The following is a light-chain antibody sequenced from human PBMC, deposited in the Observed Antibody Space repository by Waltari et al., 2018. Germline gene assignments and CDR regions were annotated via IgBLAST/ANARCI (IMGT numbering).Light chain of an antibody. J-gene: IGKJ3*01. CDR3: QQRSNWPVT. CDR1: QSVGSY. Sequence: EIVLTQSPATLSLSPGERATLSCGASQSVGSYLAWYQQKPGQAPRLLIYDVSNRATGIPPRFSGSGSGTDFTLTISSLEPEDFAVYYCQQRSNWPVTFGPGTKVDIK. CDR2: DVS. V-gene: IGKV3-11*01.